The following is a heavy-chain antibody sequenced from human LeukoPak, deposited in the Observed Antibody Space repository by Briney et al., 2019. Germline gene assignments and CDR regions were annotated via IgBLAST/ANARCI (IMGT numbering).Heavy chain of an antibody. Sequence: PSQTLSLTCTVSGCSISSGAYYWSWLRQPPGKGLEWIGYIYYSGSTYYNPSLNSRVTISVDTSKNQFSLKLSSVTAADTAVYYCAGTRSSSWFRYYYYGMDVWGQGTTVTVSS. CDR1: GCSISSGAYY. CDR3: AGTRSSSWFRYYYYGMDV. V-gene: IGHV4-30-4*01. CDR2: IYYSGST. J-gene: IGHJ6*02. D-gene: IGHD6-13*01.